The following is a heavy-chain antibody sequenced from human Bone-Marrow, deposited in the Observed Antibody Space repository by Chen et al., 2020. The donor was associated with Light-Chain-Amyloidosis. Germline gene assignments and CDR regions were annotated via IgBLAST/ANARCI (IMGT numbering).Heavy chain of an antibody. CDR3: ARAWGSSSGSLEY. J-gene: IGHJ4*02. Sequence: QVQLQESGPGLVKPSWTLSLTCAVSGDSLSSSHWWSWVRQPPGKGLEWIGEIYHSGSTNYNPSLKSRVTISVDKSKNQFSLNLSSVTAADTAVYYCARAWGSSSGSLEYWGQGTLVTVSS. V-gene: IGHV4-4*02. D-gene: IGHD6-19*01. CDR2: IYHSGST. CDR1: GDSLSSSHW.